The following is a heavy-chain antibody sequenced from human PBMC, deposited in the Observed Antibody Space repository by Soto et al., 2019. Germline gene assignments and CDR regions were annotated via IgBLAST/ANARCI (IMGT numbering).Heavy chain of an antibody. CDR2: IYPGDSDT. CDR3: PPQGTTANRRTWLDR. J-gene: IGHJ5*02. CDR1: GYSFTSYW. D-gene: IGHD4-4*01. V-gene: IGHV5-51*01. Sequence: GEAWKICCKASGYSFTSYWIAWVRQVPGKGLEWMGIIYPGDSDTRYSPSFQGQVTISADKSISTAYLQWSSLTASDTAIYYCPPQGTTANRRTWLDRSGQGT.